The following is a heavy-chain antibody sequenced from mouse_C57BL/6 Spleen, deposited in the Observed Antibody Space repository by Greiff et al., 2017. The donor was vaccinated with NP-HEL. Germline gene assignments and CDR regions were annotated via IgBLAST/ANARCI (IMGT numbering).Heavy chain of an antibody. CDR3: ARIYDGYYKGFAY. Sequence: QVQLQQPGAELVMPGASVKLSCKASGYTFTSYWMHWVKQRPGQGLEWIGEIDPSDSYTNYNQKFKGKSTLTVDKSSSTAYMQLSSLTSEDSAVYYCARIYDGYYKGFAYWGQGTLVTVSA. CDR2: IDPSDSYT. J-gene: IGHJ3*01. D-gene: IGHD2-3*01. CDR1: GYTFTSYW. V-gene: IGHV1-69*01.